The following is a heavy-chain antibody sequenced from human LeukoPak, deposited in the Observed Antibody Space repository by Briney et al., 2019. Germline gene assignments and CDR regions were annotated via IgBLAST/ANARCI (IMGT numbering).Heavy chain of an antibody. CDR1: GYTFTSYG. V-gene: IGHV1-18*01. D-gene: IGHD1-26*01. Sequence: GASVKVSCKASGYTFTSYGISWVRQAPGQGLEWIGWISAYNGNTNYAQKLQCRVTMTTDTSTRTAYMELRSVRSDDTAVHNCASRNYYPDPWGQGTPVTVSS. CDR3: ASRNYYPDP. J-gene: IGHJ5*02. CDR2: ISAYNGNT.